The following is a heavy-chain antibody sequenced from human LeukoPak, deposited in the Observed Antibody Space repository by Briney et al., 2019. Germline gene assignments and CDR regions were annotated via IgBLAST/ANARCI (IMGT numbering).Heavy chain of an antibody. J-gene: IGHJ4*02. D-gene: IGHD3-22*01. CDR2: IYYSGST. CDR3: ARDTDYDSSGYTTV. Sequence: SQTLSLTCTVSGGSISSGDYYWSWIRQPPGKGLEWIGYIYYSGSTYYNPSLKSRVTISVDTSKNQFSLKLSSVTAADTAVYYCARDTDYDSSGYTTVWGQGTPVTVSS. CDR1: GGSISSGDYY. V-gene: IGHV4-30-4*01.